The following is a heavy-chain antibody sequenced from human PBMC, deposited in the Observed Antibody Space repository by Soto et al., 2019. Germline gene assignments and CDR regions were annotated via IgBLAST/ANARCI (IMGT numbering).Heavy chain of an antibody. Sequence: SVKVSCKASGGTFRKYAFSWVRQAPGQGLEWMGAIIPIFDTANYPLKFQGRVTITADESTSTAYMELSSLRSEDTAVYYCASDEAVGGGYYFDFWGQGTPVTVSS. CDR2: IIPIFDTA. J-gene: IGHJ4*02. D-gene: IGHD3-3*01. CDR1: GGTFRKYA. CDR3: ASDEAVGGGYYFDF. V-gene: IGHV1-69*13.